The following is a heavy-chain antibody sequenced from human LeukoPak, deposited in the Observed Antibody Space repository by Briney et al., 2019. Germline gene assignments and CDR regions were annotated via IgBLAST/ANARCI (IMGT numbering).Heavy chain of an antibody. CDR3: ARLPTFRQWLVLRIPNDY. CDR2: IYYSGST. J-gene: IGHJ4*02. V-gene: IGHV4-39*07. CDR1: GGSISSSSYY. Sequence: KPSETLSLTCTVSGGSISSSSYYWGWIRQPPGKGLEWIGSIYYSGSTYYNPSLKSRVTISVDTSKNQFSLKLSSVTAADTAVYYCARLPTFRQWLVLRIPNDYWGQGTLVTVSS. D-gene: IGHD6-19*01.